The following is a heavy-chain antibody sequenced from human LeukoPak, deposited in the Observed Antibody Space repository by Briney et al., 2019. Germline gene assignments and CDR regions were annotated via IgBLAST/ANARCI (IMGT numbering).Heavy chain of an antibody. Sequence: GGSLRLSCGASGFIFSSYAMYWVRQAPGKGLEWVSAISGSGGSTYYADSVKGRFTISRDNSKNTLYLQMNSLRAEDTAVYYCAKVGNGRVTAIGIPDYWGQGTLVTVSS. V-gene: IGHV3-23*01. J-gene: IGHJ4*02. CDR2: ISGSGGST. CDR3: AKVGNGRVTAIGIPDY. CDR1: GFIFSSYA. D-gene: IGHD2-21*02.